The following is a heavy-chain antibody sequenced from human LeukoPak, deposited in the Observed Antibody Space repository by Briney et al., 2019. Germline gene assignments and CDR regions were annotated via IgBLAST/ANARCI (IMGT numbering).Heavy chain of an antibody. CDR2: ISAHNGNT. V-gene: IGHV1-18*01. CDR1: GYTFTSYG. D-gene: IGHD3-3*01. J-gene: IGHJ6*03. CDR3: ARGTAPYYDFWSGWGYYYYYMDV. Sequence: ASVKVSCKASGYTFTSYGISCVRQAPGQGLEWMGWISAHNGNTNFAQKLQGRITMTTDTSTSTTYMELRSLRSDDTAVYYCARGTAPYYDFWSGWGYYYYYMDVWGKGTTVTVSS.